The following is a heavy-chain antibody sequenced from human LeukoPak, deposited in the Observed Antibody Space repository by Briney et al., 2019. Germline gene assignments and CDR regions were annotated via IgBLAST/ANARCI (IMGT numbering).Heavy chain of an antibody. Sequence: ASVKVSCKASGYTFTGYYMHWVRQAPGQGLEWMGWISPNSGGTNYAHKFQGRVTMTRDTSISTAYMELSSLRSDDTAVYYCAKDRAVATIGGVDYWGQGTQVIVSS. CDR3: AKDRAVATIGGVDY. J-gene: IGHJ4*02. V-gene: IGHV1-2*02. CDR1: GYTFTGYY. D-gene: IGHD5-12*01. CDR2: ISPNSGGT.